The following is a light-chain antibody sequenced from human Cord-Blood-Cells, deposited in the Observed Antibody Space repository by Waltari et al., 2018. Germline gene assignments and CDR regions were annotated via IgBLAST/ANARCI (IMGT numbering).Light chain of an antibody. CDR3: QQYYSTPWT. CDR2: WAS. V-gene: IGKV4-1*01. Sequence: DIVMTQSPDSLAVSLGERATINCKSSASVLYSSNNKNYLAWYQQKPGQPPKLLIYWASTRESGVPDRFSGSESGTDFTLTISSLQAEDVAVYYCQQYYSTPWTFGQGTKVEIK. CDR1: ASVLYSSNNKNY. J-gene: IGKJ1*01.